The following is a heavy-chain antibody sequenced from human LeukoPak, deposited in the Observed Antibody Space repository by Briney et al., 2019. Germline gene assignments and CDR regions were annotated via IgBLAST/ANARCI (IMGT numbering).Heavy chain of an antibody. CDR3: ITTRVFSGNDLGY. Sequence: AGSLRLSCAAAGFTVINASMSCVRHAPGEGLEWVGRTKSKAGGEKTDYVGPVKGRFTISRDDSKNMLYLQMNRLKTEDTAVYYCITTRVFSGNDLGYWGQGTLVTVSS. V-gene: IGHV3-15*01. J-gene: IGHJ4*02. CDR1: GFTVINAS. D-gene: IGHD5-12*01. CDR2: TKSKAGGEKT.